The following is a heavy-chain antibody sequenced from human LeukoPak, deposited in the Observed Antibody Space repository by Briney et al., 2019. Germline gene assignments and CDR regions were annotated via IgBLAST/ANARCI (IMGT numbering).Heavy chain of an antibody. CDR1: GLTFSSYW. CDR3: AKDFCTNGVCYGDY. J-gene: IGHJ4*02. Sequence: GGSLRLSCAAYGLTFSSYWMSWVRQARGKGLEWVANIKQDGSEKYYVDSVEGRFTISRDNSKNTLYLQMSSLRAEDTAVYYCAKDFCTNGVCYGDYWGQGALVTVSS. V-gene: IGHV3-7*03. D-gene: IGHD2-8*01. CDR2: IKQDGSEK.